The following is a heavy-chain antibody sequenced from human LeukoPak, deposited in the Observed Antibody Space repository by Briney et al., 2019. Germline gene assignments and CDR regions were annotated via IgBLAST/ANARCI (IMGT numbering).Heavy chain of an antibody. CDR2: IYYSGST. CDR3: ARHGFPPAVMPFGGPENWFDP. Sequence: SETLSLTCTVSGGSISSSSYYWGWIRQPPGKGLEWIGSIYYSGSTYYNPSLKSRVTISVDTSKNQFSLKLSSVTAADTAVYYCARHGFPPAVMPFGGPENWFDPGGQGTLVTVSS. D-gene: IGHD2-2*01. V-gene: IGHV4-39*01. J-gene: IGHJ5*02. CDR1: GGSISSSSYY.